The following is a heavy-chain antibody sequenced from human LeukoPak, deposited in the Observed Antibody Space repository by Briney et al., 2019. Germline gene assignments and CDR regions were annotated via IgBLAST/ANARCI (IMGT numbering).Heavy chain of an antibody. V-gene: IGHV4-38-2*02. J-gene: IGHJ4*02. CDR3: ARDSALAQAVMFDY. Sequence: SETLSLTCTVSTDSISKGYYWGWIRQPPGKGLEWTGSIDHSGSTYYNPSLNSRITISVDTSKNQFSLKLSSVTAADTAVYYCARDSALAQAVMFDYWGQGTLVTVSS. CDR1: TDSISKGYY. CDR2: IDHSGST. D-gene: IGHD6-19*01.